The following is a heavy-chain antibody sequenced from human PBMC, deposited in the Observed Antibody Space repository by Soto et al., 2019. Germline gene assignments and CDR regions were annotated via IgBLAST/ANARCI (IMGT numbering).Heavy chain of an antibody. CDR2: IHHRGST. Sequence: QVQLQESGPGLVKPSGTLSLTCAVSGGSISSSNWWSWVRQPPAKRLEWIGEIHHRGSTNYKPSIKSRVTISVDKSKNQFSLKLSSVTAADTAVYYCARVSVSYYYGMDVWGQGTTVTVSS. CDR1: GGSISSSNW. CDR3: ARVSVSYYYGMDV. D-gene: IGHD6-19*01. J-gene: IGHJ6*02. V-gene: IGHV4-4*02.